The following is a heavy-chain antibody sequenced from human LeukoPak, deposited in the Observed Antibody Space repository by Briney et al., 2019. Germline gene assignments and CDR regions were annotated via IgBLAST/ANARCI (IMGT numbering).Heavy chain of an antibody. Sequence: GGSLRLSCAASGFTFSSYAMSWVRQAPVKGLEWVSAISGSGGSTYYADSVKGRFTISRDNSKNTLYLQMNSLRAEDTAVYYCAKKGWYYYDSSGQDKEGDDYWGQGTLVTVSS. D-gene: IGHD3-22*01. CDR2: ISGSGGST. CDR3: AKKGWYYYDSSGQDKEGDDY. J-gene: IGHJ4*02. CDR1: GFTFSSYA. V-gene: IGHV3-23*01.